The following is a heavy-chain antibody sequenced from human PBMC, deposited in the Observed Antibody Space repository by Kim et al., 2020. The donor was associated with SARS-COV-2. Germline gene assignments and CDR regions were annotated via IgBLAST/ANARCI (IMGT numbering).Heavy chain of an antibody. J-gene: IGHJ4*02. CDR2: K. CDR3: ASGSSRGYFDY. D-gene: IGHD6-13*01. Sequence: KYYADSVKGRFTISRDNSKNTLYLQMNSLRAEDTAVYYCASGSSRGYFDYWGQGTLVTVSS. V-gene: IGHV3-30*01.